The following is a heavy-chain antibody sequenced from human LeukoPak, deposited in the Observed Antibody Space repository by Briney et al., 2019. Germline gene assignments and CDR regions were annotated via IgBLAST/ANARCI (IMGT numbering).Heavy chain of an antibody. CDR3: ASSTVEMATILDQD. Sequence: GTLSLTCAVSGGSISSSNWWSWVRQAPGKGLEWVANIKQDGSEKYYVDSVKGRFTISRDSAKNSLYLQMNSLRAEDTAVYYCASSTVEMATILDQDWGQGTLVTVSS. CDR1: GGSISSSNW. J-gene: IGHJ4*02. D-gene: IGHD5-24*01. CDR2: IKQDGSEK. V-gene: IGHV3-7*01.